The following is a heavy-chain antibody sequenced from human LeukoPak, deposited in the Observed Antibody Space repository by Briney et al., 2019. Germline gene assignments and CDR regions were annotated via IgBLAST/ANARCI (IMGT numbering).Heavy chain of an antibody. CDR1: GFSFSSFG. D-gene: IGHD4-17*01. CDR3: AKAMTTVTPYYFDY. J-gene: IGHJ4*02. V-gene: IGHV3-23*01. Sequence: GGTLRLSCAASGFSFSSFGMSWVRQAPGKGLEWVSVISGSGGSTYYADSVKGRFTISRDNSKNTLYLQMNSLRAEDTAVYYCAKAMTTVTPYYFDYWGQGTLVTVSS. CDR2: ISGSGGST.